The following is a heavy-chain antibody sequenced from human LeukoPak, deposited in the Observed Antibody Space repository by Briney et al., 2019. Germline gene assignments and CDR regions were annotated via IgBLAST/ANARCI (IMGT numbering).Heavy chain of an antibody. V-gene: IGHV4-31*03. CDR2: IYYSGST. CDR1: GGSISSGGYY. J-gene: IGHJ3*02. Sequence: SQTLSLTCTVSGGSISSGGYYWSWIRKRTGKGLEWIGYIYYSGSTYYNPSLKTRVTISVDTSKNQFSLKLSAVTAADTAVYYCARDNWNGPSDAFDIWVQGTMVTVSS. CDR3: ARDNWNGPSDAFDI. D-gene: IGHD1-20*01.